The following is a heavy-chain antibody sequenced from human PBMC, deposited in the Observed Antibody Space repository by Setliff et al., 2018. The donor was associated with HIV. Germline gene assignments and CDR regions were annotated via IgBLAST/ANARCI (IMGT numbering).Heavy chain of an antibody. J-gene: IGHJ3*02. CDR2: IYYSGST. CDR1: GGSFSGYY. CDR3: ARGYAFDI. Sequence: SETLSLTCAVYGGSFSGYYWNWIRQPPGKGLEWIGSIYYSGSTYYNPSLKSRVTISVDTSKNQFSLKLTSVTAADTAIYYCARGYAFDIWGQGTMVTVSS. V-gene: IGHV4-34*01.